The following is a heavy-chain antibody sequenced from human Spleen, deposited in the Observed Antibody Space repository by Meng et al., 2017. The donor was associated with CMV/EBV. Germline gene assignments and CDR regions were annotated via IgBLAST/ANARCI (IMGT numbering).Heavy chain of an antibody. V-gene: IGHV4-59*02. CDR1: GASVSSFY. CDR2: IYNTGTS. J-gene: IGHJ4*02. CDR3: ARTGYQLLSIDY. D-gene: IGHD2-2*01. Sequence: SETLSLTCTVSGASVSSFYWSWIRQPPGKGLEWIGYIYNTGTSNSNPSLNSRVTISLDTSKNQFSLKLSSVTAADTAVYYCARTGYQLLSIDYWGQGTLVTVSS.